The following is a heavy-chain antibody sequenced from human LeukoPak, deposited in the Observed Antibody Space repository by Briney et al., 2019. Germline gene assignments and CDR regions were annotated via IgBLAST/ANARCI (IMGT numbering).Heavy chain of an antibody. Sequence: QTGGSLRLSCAASGFTFSSYGMHWVRQAPGKGLEWVAFIRYDGSNKYYADSVKGRFTISRDNSKNTLYLQMNSLRAEDTAVYYCAKVGDGSSWYGWFAPWGQETLVTVPS. CDR2: IRYDGSNK. J-gene: IGHJ5*02. CDR1: GFTFSSYG. V-gene: IGHV3-30*02. D-gene: IGHD6-13*01. CDR3: AKVGDGSSWYGWFAP.